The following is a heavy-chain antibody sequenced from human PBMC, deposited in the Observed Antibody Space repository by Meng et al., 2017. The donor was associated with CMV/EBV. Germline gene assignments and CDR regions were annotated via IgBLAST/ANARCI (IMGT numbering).Heavy chain of an antibody. Sequence: GESLKISCSASGFTFSMFSTYEMNRVRQAPGKGLECISSISSSGDTIYYADSVKGRFTISKDNAKNSLYLQMNSLRAEDTAVYYCARGDYDFCGGYWGQGTLVTVSS. V-gene: IGHV3-48*03. CDR2: ISSSGDTI. CDR3: ARGDYDFCGGY. CDR1: GFTFS. D-gene: IGHD3-3*01. J-gene: IGHJ4*02.